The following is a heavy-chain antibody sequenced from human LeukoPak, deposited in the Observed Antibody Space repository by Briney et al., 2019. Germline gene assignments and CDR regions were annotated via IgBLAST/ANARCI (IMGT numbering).Heavy chain of an antibody. CDR1: GYTFTSYD. D-gene: IGHD3-22*01. CDR2: MNPNSGNT. J-gene: IGHJ4*02. CDR3: ARSLGDYYDSGGYYRDH. V-gene: IGHV1-8*01. Sequence: GASVKVSCKASGYTFTSYDINWVRQATGQGLEWMGWMNPNSGNTGYAQKFQGRVTMTRNTSISTAYMELSSLRSEDTAVYYCARSLGDYYDSGGYYRDHWGQGTLVTVSS.